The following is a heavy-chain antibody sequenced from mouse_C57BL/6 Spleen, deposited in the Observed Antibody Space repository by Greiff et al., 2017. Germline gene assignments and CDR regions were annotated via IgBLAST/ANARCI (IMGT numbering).Heavy chain of an antibody. CDR1: GYTFTDYY. CDR2: INPNNGGT. V-gene: IGHV1-26*01. CDR3: ARHLYYGYDVYYAMDY. D-gene: IGHD2-2*01. Sequence: EVQLQQSGPELVKPGASVKISCKASGYTFTDYYMNWVKQSHGKSLEWIGDINPNNGGTSYNQKFKGKATLTVDKSSSTAYMELRSLTSEDSAVYYCARHLYYGYDVYYAMDYWGQGTSVTVSS. J-gene: IGHJ4*01.